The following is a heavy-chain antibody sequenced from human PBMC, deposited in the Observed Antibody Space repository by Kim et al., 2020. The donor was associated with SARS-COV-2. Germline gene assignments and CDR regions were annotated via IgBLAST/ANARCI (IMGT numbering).Heavy chain of an antibody. Sequence: SVKVSCKASGGTFSSYAISWVRQAPGQGLEWMGGIIPIFGTANYAQKFQVRVTITADESTSTAYMELSSLRSEDMAVYYCARPHGGKTVVPAAMAHYYYYYGMDVWGQGTTVTVSS. CDR1: GGTFSSYA. CDR3: ARPHGGKTVVPAAMAHYYYYYGMDV. CDR2: IIPIFGTA. D-gene: IGHD2-2*01. V-gene: IGHV1-69*13. J-gene: IGHJ6*02.